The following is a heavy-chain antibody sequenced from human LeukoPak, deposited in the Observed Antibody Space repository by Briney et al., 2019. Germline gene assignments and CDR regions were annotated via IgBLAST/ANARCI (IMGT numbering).Heavy chain of an antibody. CDR3: ARDKSTGCYYFDY. CDR2: IWYDGSFK. J-gene: IGHJ4*02. V-gene: IGHV3-33*01. CDR1: GFIFSCQG. D-gene: IGHD2-2*01. Sequence: PGGSLRLSCAACGFIFSCQGMQGVRQAPGKGLEWVAVIWYDGSFKYYADSVKGRFTISRDNSNSTVYLQMNSLRADDTAVYYCARDKSTGCYYFDYWGQGALVTVSS.